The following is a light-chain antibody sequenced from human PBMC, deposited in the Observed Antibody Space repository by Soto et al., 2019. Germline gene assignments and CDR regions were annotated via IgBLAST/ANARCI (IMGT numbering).Light chain of an antibody. CDR3: HQYDSSPLT. CDR1: QSVSSSY. J-gene: IGKJ4*01. V-gene: IGKV3-20*01. Sequence: EIVLTQSPGTLSLSPGERATLSCRASQSVSSSYLAWYQQKPGQAPRLLIYGASSRATAIPDRFSGSGSGTDFTLTISRLEAQDFAVYFCHQYDSSPLTFGGGTKVEIK. CDR2: GAS.